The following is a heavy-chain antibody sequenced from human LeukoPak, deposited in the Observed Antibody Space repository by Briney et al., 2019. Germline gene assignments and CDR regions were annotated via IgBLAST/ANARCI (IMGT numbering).Heavy chain of an antibody. CDR1: GFTFSSYG. V-gene: IGHV3-33*01. CDR2: IWYDGSNK. D-gene: IGHD6-13*01. J-gene: IGHJ6*02. CDR3: ARALDPGSSWYGRYYYSMDV. Sequence: PGGSLRLSCAASGFTFSSYGMHWVRQAPGKGLEWVAVIWYDGSNKYYADSVKGRFTISRDNSKNTLYLQMNSLRAEDTAVYYCARALDPGSSWYGRYYYSMDVWGQGTTVTVSS.